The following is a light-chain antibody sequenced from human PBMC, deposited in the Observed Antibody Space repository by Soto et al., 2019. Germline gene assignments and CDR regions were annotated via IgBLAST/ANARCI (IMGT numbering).Light chain of an antibody. CDR2: EVT. V-gene: IGLV2-23*02. Sequence: QSALTQPASVSGSPGQSVTISCTGSSSDVGSVSWYQQHPGKGPKFMLYEVTKRPAGVSNRFSGSKSGNTAFLTISGLQPEDEADYYCSSYVRSSPIVFGGGTKVIVL. J-gene: IGLJ2*01. CDR3: SSYVRSSPIV. CDR1: SSDVGS.